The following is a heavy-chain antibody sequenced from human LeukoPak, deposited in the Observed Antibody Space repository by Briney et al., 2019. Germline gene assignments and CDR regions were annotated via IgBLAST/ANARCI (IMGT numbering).Heavy chain of an antibody. V-gene: IGHV1-46*01. J-gene: IGHJ6*02. D-gene: IGHD3-9*01. CDR2: INPSGGST. CDR3: ARVLSYYDILTGYYYYYGMDV. CDR1: GYTFTSYY. Sequence: ASVKVSCKASGYTFTSYYMHWVRQAPGQGLEWMGIINPSGGSTSYAQKFQGRVTMTRDTSTSTVYMELSSLRSEDTAVYYCARVLSYYDILTGYYYYYGMDVWGQGTTVTASS.